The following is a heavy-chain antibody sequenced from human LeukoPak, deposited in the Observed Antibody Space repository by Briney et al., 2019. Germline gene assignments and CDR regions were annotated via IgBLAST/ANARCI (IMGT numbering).Heavy chain of an antibody. CDR2: IYYSGST. CDR3: AREGRTKDYYGSGSYYNYYYYMDV. D-gene: IGHD3-10*01. Sequence: SETLSLTCTVSGGSISSYYWSWIRQPPGKGLEWIGYIYYSGSTNYNPSLKSRVTISVDTSKNQFSLKLSSVTAADTAVYYCAREGRTKDYYGSGSYYNYYYYMDVWGKGTTVTVSS. CDR1: GGSISSYY. J-gene: IGHJ6*03. V-gene: IGHV4-59*01.